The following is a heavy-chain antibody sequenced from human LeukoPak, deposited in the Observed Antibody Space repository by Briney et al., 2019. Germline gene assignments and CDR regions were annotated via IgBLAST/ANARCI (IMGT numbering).Heavy chain of an antibody. V-gene: IGHV3-30-3*01. CDR3: ARDFADYYDSSGYFDY. D-gene: IGHD3-22*01. Sequence: PGGSLRLSCAASGFTFNKHALHWVRQAPGKGLEWVAVISYDGNNEIYADSVQGRFTISRDNSKNTLFLQMNTLRTEDTAVYYCARDFADYYDSSGYFDYWGQGTLVIVSS. J-gene: IGHJ4*02. CDR2: ISYDGNNE. CDR1: GFTFNKHA.